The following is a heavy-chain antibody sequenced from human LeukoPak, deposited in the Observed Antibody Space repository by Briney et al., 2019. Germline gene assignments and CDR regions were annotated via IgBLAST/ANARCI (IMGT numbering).Heavy chain of an antibody. Sequence: GGSLRLSCAASGFIFSDYSMNWLRQAPGKGLEWVSSLSSSSTYMYHADSLKGRFTISRDNAKNSLYLQMNSLRAEDTAVYYCARHFYSSGSYDAFDMWGQGTMVTVSS. CDR1: GFIFSDYS. CDR3: ARHFYSSGSYDAFDM. D-gene: IGHD6-19*01. CDR2: LSSSSTYM. V-gene: IGHV3-21*01. J-gene: IGHJ3*02.